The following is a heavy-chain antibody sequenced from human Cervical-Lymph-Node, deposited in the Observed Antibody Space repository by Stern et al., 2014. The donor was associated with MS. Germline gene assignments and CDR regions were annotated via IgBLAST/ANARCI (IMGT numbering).Heavy chain of an antibody. CDR3: ARQRYFDY. V-gene: IGHV5-51*01. Sequence: EVQLVESGPEVKRPGASLKISCQASGYTFTSYWIGWVRQMPGKGLEWIGIIFPGGIDIRYSPSFQGQVTISADRAGSTADLQWNPLKAADTAIYYCARQRYFDYWGQGTLVTVSS. J-gene: IGHJ4*02. CDR2: IFPGGIDI. CDR1: GYTFTSYW.